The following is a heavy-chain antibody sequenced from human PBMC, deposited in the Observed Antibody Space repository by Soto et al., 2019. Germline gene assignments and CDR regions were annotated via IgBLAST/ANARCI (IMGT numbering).Heavy chain of an antibody. CDR1: GGSITGGSISSTTYY. Sequence: SETLSLTCTVSGGSITGGSISSTTYYWGWIRQPPGKGLEWIGSIYYSGSTYYNPSLKSRVTISVDTSKNQFSLKLSSVTAADTAVYYCARHAKEQWLTHWGQGTLVTVSS. CDR2: IYYSGST. J-gene: IGHJ4*02. V-gene: IGHV4-39*01. CDR3: ARHAKEQWLTH. D-gene: IGHD6-19*01.